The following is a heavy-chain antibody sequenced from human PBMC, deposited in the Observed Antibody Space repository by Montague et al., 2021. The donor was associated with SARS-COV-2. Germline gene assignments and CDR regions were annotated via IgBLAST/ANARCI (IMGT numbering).Heavy chain of an antibody. CDR3: ARDYYDSSGYPGFAFDI. D-gene: IGHD3-22*01. J-gene: IGHJ3*02. CDR1: GGSINSGGYY. Sequence: TLSLTCTVSGGSINSGGYYWSWIRQHPGKGLEWIGYIFHSGRTYYNPSLKSRVSISLDTSKNQFSLKLSSVTAADTAFYCCARDYYDSSGYPGFAFDIWGHGTMITVSS. V-gene: IGHV4-31*03. CDR2: IFHSGRT.